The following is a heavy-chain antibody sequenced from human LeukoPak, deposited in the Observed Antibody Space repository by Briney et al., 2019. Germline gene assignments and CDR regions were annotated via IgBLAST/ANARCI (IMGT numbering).Heavy chain of an antibody. CDR2: ISTTI. CDR1: GSSFSSYS. CDR3: VRDSSYAFDI. D-gene: IGHD6-6*01. J-gene: IGHJ3*02. V-gene: IGHV3-48*02. Sequence: GGSLRLSCAASGSSFSSYSMNWVRQAPGKGLEWVSYISTTIYYADSVKGRFTISRDNAKNSLSLQMNSLRDEDTAVYYCVRDSSYAFDIWGQGTMVTVSS.